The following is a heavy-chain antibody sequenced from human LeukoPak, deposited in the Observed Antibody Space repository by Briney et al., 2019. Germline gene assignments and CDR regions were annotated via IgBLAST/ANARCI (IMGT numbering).Heavy chain of an antibody. Sequence: SETLSLTCTVSGGSISSYYWSWIRQPPGKGLEWIGYIYYSGSTNYNPSLKSRVTISVDTSKNQFSLKLSSVTAADTAVYNCARDRGSGGLDYWGQGTLVTVSS. D-gene: IGHD3-10*01. CDR2: IYYSGST. V-gene: IGHV4-59*01. CDR3: ARDRGSGGLDY. J-gene: IGHJ4*02. CDR1: GGSISSYY.